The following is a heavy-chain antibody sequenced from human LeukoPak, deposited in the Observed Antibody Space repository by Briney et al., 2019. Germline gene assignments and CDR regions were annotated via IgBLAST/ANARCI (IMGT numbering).Heavy chain of an antibody. CDR3: ARGVVAAAGRTFDF. Sequence: SSETLSLTCTVSGDSFSYFYWSWIRQPPGKGLEWIGYTYNSGSTNYNPSLKSRVTISLDTSKNQFSLKLSSVTAADTAVYYCARGVVAAAGRTFDFWGQGTLVTVSS. J-gene: IGHJ4*02. CDR2: TYNSGST. CDR1: GDSFSYFY. D-gene: IGHD6-13*01. V-gene: IGHV4-59*01.